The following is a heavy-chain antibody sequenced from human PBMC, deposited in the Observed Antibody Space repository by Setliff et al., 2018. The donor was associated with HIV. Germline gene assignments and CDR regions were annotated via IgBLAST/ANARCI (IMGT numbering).Heavy chain of an antibody. J-gene: IGHJ3*02. D-gene: IGHD6-13*01. CDR1: GGTLSNYV. CDR2: IIPMYNIP. CDR3: ARDQTGVAAAAFGGGSAWSDEGFDI. Sequence: SVKVSCKTSGGTLSNYVITWVRQAPGQGLEWMGMIIPMYNIPAYAQKFQGRVTFTADESTSTAYMELSSLSSEDTAVYYCARDQTGVAAAAFGGGSAWSDEGFDIWGQGTIVTVSS. V-gene: IGHV1-69*13.